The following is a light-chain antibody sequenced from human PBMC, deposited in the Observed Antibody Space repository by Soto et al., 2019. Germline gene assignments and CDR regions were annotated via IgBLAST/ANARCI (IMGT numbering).Light chain of an antibody. V-gene: IGKV1-5*03. CDR3: QQYNTYPWT. CDR1: QSISSW. Sequence: DIQMTQSPSTLSASVGDRVTITCRARQSISSWLAWYQQKPGKAPKVLIYKASSLESGVTSRFSGSGSVTEFTLTISSLQPDDFATYYCQQYNTYPWTFGQGTQVEIK. CDR2: KAS. J-gene: IGKJ1*01.